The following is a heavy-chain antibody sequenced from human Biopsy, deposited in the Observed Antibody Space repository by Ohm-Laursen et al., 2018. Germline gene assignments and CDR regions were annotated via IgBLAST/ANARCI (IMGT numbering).Heavy chain of an antibody. J-gene: IGHJ4*02. CDR3: ARMEQPHDY. CDR1: GYPFSNYY. D-gene: IGHD6-13*01. Sequence: ASVKVSCKVSGYPFSNYYLFWVRQAPGQGLEWMGRINPNSGDTVFARNFQGRVAMTRDTAISTVYMDLRNLRPDDTAVYFCARMEQPHDYWGQGTLVTVSS. CDR2: INPNSGDT. V-gene: IGHV1-2*06.